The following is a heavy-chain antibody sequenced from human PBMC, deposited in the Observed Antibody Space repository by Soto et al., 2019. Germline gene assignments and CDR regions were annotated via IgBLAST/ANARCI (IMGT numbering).Heavy chain of an antibody. CDR2: ISGSGGST. D-gene: IGHD5-12*01. CDR3: AKDPLIKYSGYDSWFDP. J-gene: IGHJ5*02. CDR1: GFTFSSYA. Sequence: GGSLRLSCAASGFTFSSYAMSWVRQAPGKGLEWVSAISGSGGSTYYADSVKGRFTISRDNSKNTLYLQMNSLRAEDTAVYYCAKDPLIKYSGYDSWFDPWGQGTLVTVSS. V-gene: IGHV3-23*01.